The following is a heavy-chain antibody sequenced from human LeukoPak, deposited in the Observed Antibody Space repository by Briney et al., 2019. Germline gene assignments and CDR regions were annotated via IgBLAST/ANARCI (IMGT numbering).Heavy chain of an antibody. V-gene: IGHV4-59*01. CDR2: IYHSGST. J-gene: IGHJ5*02. CDR3: AKTVGYCSGGTCYTQRWFDP. D-gene: IGHD2-15*01. Sequence: SETLSLSCSVSGDSINSYDWNWIRQVPGKGLEWIGYIYHSGSTDYNPPLKSRVTISIDTSKSQFSLRLISVTAADAAGYYCAKTVGYCSGGTCYTQRWFDPWGQGILVTVSS. CDR1: GDSINSYD.